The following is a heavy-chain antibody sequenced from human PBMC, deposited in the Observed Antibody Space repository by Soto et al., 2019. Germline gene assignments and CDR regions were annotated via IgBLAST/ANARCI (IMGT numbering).Heavy chain of an antibody. CDR1: GGTFSSYA. D-gene: IGHD2-15*01. CDR3: ARDSYTYCSGGSCYGPFDY. CDR2: IIPIFGTA. Sequence: SVKVSCKASGGTFSSYAISWVRQAPGQGLEWMGGIIPIFGTANYAQKFQGRVTITADESTSTAYMELSSLRSEDTAVYYCARDSYTYCSGGSCYGPFDYWGQGALVTVSS. V-gene: IGHV1-69*13. J-gene: IGHJ4*02.